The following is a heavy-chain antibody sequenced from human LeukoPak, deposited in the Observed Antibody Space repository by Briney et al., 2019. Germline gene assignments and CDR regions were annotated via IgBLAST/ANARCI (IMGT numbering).Heavy chain of an antibody. CDR2: ISFDGSNK. CDR3: AAYHVSHSESGY. D-gene: IGHD1-14*01. CDR1: GLTFSNYG. V-gene: IGHV3-30*03. J-gene: IGHJ4*02. Sequence: GGSLRLSCAASGLTFSNYGMHWVRQAPGKGLEWATEISFDGSNKRYVDSVKGRFTISRDNSKNTLYLQMNSLSAEDTAVYYCAAYHVSHSESGYWGQGTLVTVSS.